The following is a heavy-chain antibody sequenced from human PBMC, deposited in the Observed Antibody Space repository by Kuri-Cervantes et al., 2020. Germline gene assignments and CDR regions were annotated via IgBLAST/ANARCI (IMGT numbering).Heavy chain of an antibody. V-gene: IGHV1-18*01. J-gene: IGHJ4*02. CDR3: AREAAVTTFSRRVGFDY. CDR1: GYTFTSYG. D-gene: IGHD4-17*01. Sequence: ASVKVSCKASGYTFTSYGISWVRQAPGQGLEWMGWISAYNGNTNYAQKLQGRVTMTTDTSTSTAYMELRSLRSDDTAVYYCAREAAVTTFSRRVGFDYWGQGTLVTVSS. CDR2: ISAYNGNT.